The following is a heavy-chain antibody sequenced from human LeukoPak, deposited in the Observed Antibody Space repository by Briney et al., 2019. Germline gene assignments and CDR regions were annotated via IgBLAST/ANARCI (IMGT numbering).Heavy chain of an antibody. V-gene: IGHV4-59*01. CDR3: AREDYDILTGSHNWFDP. Sequence: KSSGTLSLTCTVSGGSISSYYWSWIRQPPGKGLEWIGYIYYSGSTNYNPSLKSRVTISVDTSKNQFSLKLSSVTAADTAVYYCAREDYDILTGSHNWFDPWGQGTLVTVSS. D-gene: IGHD3-9*01. J-gene: IGHJ5*02. CDR1: GGSISSYY. CDR2: IYYSGST.